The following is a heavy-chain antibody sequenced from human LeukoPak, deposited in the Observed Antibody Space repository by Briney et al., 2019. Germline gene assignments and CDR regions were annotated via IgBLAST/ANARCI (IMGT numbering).Heavy chain of an antibody. CDR2: ISSSSSYI. CDR1: GFTFSSYT. D-gene: IGHD2-2*01. V-gene: IGHV3-21*01. CDR3: ARELRYCSSTSCRPPKTDRFDP. J-gene: IGHJ5*02. Sequence: PGGSLRLSCAASGFTFSSYTMNWVRQTPGKGLEWVSSISSSSSYIYYVDSVKGRFTISRDNAKNSLYLQMNSLRAEDTAVYYCARELRYCSSTSCRPPKTDRFDPWGQGTLVTVSS.